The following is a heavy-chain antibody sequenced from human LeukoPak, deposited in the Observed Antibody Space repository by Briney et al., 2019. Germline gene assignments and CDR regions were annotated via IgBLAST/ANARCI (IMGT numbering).Heavy chain of an antibody. J-gene: IGHJ4*02. CDR3: ATGSLRLGEFSLGY. V-gene: IGHV3-48*02. CDR2: ISSSSSSI. D-gene: IGHD3-16*02. CDR1: GFTFSSYS. Sequence: QPGGSLRLSCAASGFTFSSYSMNWVRQAPGKGLEWVSYISSSSSSIHYADSVKGRLAISRDNAKNSLYLQVNSLRDEDTAVYYCATGSLRLGEFSLGYWGQGTLVTVSS.